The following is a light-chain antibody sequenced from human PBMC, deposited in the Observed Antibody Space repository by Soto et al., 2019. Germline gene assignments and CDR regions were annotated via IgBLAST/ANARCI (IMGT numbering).Light chain of an antibody. CDR1: SSDVGAYNY. CDR3: SSWTSGATYV. J-gene: IGLJ1*01. Sequence: QSALTQPASVSGSPGQSITISCAGTSSDVGAYNYVSWHQHHPGKAPKLMIYDVNNRPSGDSNRFSGSKSGNTASLTISGLQAEDEAGYYCSSWTSGATYVFGSGTKLTVL. V-gene: IGLV2-14*03. CDR2: DVN.